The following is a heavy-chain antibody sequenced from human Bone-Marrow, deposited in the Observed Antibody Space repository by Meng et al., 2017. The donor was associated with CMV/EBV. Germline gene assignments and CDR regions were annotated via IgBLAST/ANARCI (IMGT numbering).Heavy chain of an antibody. CDR1: GGSISSSSYY. D-gene: IGHD1-1*01. V-gene: IGHV4-39*07. CDR2: IYYSGST. Sequence: SETLSPTCTVSGGSISSSSYYWGWIRQPPGKGLEWIGSIYYSGSTYYNPSLKSRVTISVDPSKNLYSLKPGAVTAADTAVYCCARDGRRGSLHRAFDIWGQGTMVTVSS. CDR3: ARDGRRGSLHRAFDI. J-gene: IGHJ3*02.